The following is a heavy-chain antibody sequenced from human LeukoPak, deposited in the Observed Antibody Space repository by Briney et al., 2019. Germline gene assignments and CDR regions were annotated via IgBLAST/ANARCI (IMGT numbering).Heavy chain of an antibody. V-gene: IGHV4-4*07. CDR2: ICTSGST. J-gene: IGHJ4*02. Sequence: SETLCLTCTVSGGSISSYSWSWIRQPAGKGLEWIGRICTSGSTNYNPSLESRVTMSVDTSKNQCSLKLSSLTAADTAVYYCARDWHSSGWYDYWGQGTLVTVSS. D-gene: IGHD6-19*01. CDR1: GGSISSYS. CDR3: ARDWHSSGWYDY.